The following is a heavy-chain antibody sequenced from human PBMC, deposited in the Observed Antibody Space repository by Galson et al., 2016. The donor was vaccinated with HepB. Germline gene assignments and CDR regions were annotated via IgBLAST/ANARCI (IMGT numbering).Heavy chain of an antibody. CDR1: GFSLSTSGMS. CDR3: ARIHLTTGRLDAFDV. V-gene: IGHV2-70*01. D-gene: IGHD1-1*01. J-gene: IGHJ3*01. CDR2: ITWDDDI. Sequence: PAPVKPTQTLTLTCTFSGFSLSTSGMSVSWIRQPPGKALEWLALITWDDDIYYSPSLKTRLTVSKDTSNNQVVLTMTNMDPLDTGTYYCARIHLTTGRLDAFDVWGQGTLVTVSS.